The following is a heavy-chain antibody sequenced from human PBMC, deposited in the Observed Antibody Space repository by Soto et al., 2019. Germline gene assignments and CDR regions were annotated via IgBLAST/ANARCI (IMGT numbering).Heavy chain of an antibody. D-gene: IGHD3-10*02. CDR2: IYPGDSDI. CDR3: ARYLREFCMDV. Sequence: GESLKISCKGSGYSFTSYWIGWVRQMPGKGLEWMGIIYPGDSDIRYSPSFQDQVTISADKSINTAYLQWSSLKASDTAIYYCARYLREFCMDVWGQGTTVTVSS. V-gene: IGHV5-51*01. J-gene: IGHJ6*02. CDR1: GYSFTSYW.